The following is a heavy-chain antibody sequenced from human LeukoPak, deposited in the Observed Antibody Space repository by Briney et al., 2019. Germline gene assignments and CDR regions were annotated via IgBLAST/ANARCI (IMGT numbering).Heavy chain of an antibody. V-gene: IGHV1-2*06. CDR3: ARAYYDSSGYYYSNVFDY. D-gene: IGHD3-22*01. J-gene: IGHJ4*02. CDR2: INPNSGGT. Sequence: RASVKVSCKASGYTFTGYYMHWVRQAPAQGLEWMGRINPNSGGTNYAQKFQGRVTMTRDTSISTAYMELSRLRSDDTAVYYCARAYYDSSGYYYSNVFDYWGQGTLVTVSS. CDR1: GYTFTGYY.